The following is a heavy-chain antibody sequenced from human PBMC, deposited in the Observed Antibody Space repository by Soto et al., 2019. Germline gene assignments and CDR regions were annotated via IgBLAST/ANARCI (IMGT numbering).Heavy chain of an antibody. V-gene: IGHV3-23*01. D-gene: IGHD2-8*01. CDR1: GFTFSSYA. CDR2: ISGSGGST. J-gene: IGHJ4*02. CDR3: VRDADRYCTNGVCYPAIYFDY. Sequence: PGGSLRLSCAASGFTFSSYAMSWVRQAPGKGLEWVSGISGSGGSTYYADSVKGRFTISRDNSKNTLYLQMNSLRAEDTAVYYCVRDADRYCTNGVCYPAIYFDYWGQGTLVTVSS.